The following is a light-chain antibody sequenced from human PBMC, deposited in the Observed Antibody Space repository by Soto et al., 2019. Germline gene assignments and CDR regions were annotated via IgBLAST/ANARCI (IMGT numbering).Light chain of an antibody. Sequence: QSVLTQPRSVSGSPGQSVTISCTGTSSDVGSYKDVSWHQHHTGKAPKLMIYDVSERPSGVPDRFSGSKSGNTASLTISGLQAEDEADYYCCSYAGSYPFVFGTGTKVTVL. V-gene: IGLV2-11*01. J-gene: IGLJ1*01. CDR3: CSYAGSYPFV. CDR2: DVS. CDR1: SSDVGSYKD.